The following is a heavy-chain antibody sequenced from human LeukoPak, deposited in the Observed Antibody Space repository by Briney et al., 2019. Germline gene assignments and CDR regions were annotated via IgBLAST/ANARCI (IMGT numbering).Heavy chain of an antibody. V-gene: IGHV3-23*01. CDR2: LSGSAGGS. J-gene: IGHJ4*02. D-gene: IGHD3-16*02. Sequence: GGSLRLSCGVSGITLSYYGMTWVRQAPGKGLEWVAGLSGSAGGSNYADSVKGRFTISRDNSKNTLFLQMDRLRAEDTAVYFCAKRGVVVRVFLVGFHKEAYYFDSWGQGALVTVSS. CDR1: GITLSYYG. CDR3: AKRGVVVRVFLVGFHKEAYYFDS.